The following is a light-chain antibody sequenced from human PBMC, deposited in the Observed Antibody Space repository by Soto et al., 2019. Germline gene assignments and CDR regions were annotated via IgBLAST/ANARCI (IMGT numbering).Light chain of an antibody. Sequence: QSALTHPASVSGSPGQSITISCTGTSSDVGGYNYVSWYQQHPGKAPKLMIYEVSHRPSGVSNRFSGSKSGNTASLTISGLQAEDEADYYCSSYTSTTPYVFGTGTKVTVL. CDR3: SSYTSTTPYV. CDR1: SSDVGGYNY. J-gene: IGLJ1*01. CDR2: EVS. V-gene: IGLV2-14*01.